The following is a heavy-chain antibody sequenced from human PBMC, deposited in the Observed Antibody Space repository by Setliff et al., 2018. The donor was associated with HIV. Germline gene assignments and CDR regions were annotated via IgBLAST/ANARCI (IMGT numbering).Heavy chain of an antibody. V-gene: IGHV4-4*08. CDR3: ARAQYSYGAYYYYYMDV. CDR2: IYSSEGT. Sequence: SETLSLTCTVSGGSISSFYWSWIRQPPGKGLEWIGYIYSSEGTNYNPSLRSRVTISIDTSKNQFSLKLSSVTAADTAVYYCARAQYSYGAYYYYYMDVWGKGTTVTVSS. J-gene: IGHJ6*03. CDR1: GGSISSFY. D-gene: IGHD5-18*01.